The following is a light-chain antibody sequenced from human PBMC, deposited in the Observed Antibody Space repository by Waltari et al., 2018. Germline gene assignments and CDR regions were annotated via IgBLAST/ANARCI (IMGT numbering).Light chain of an antibody. CDR2: NNN. CDR3: AAWDDSLNGPV. V-gene: IGLV1-44*01. J-gene: IGLJ3*02. Sequence: QSVLTQPPSASGTPGQRVTISCSGSSSNIGTNIVNWYQQLPGAAPKLLISNNNLRPSGVPDRFSGSKSGTSVSLAVSGLQSEDEADYYCAAWDDSLNGPVFGGGTKLTVL. CDR1: SSNIGTNI.